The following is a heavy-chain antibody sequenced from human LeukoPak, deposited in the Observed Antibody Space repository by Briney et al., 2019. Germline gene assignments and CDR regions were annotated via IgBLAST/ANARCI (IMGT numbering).Heavy chain of an antibody. J-gene: IGHJ4*02. D-gene: IGHD4-11*01. CDR3: ANPPTVTSFHY. Sequence: PGASLSLSGASSGLSFRSYVMRSARQAAGKGLEWVAVISYDANNKHNADSVKGRFTNSRDNSKNTLYLKMNNLRAEDTAILHCANPPTVTSFHYWGQGTLVTVSS. CDR2: ISYDANNK. V-gene: IGHV3-30-3*02. CDR1: GLSFRSYV.